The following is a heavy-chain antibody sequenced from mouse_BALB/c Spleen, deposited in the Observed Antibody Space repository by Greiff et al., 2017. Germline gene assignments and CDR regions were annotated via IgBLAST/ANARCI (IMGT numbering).Heavy chain of an antibody. J-gene: IGHJ4*01. CDR2: ISNGGGST. Sequence: EVMLVESGGGLVQPGGSLKLSCAASGFTFSSYTMSWVRQTPEKRLEWVAYISNGGGSTYYPDTVKGRFTISRDNAKNTLYLQMSSLKSEDTAMYYCARHLIYDGYPAMDYWGQGTSVTVSS. CDR1: GFTFSSYT. V-gene: IGHV5-12-2*01. D-gene: IGHD2-3*01. CDR3: ARHLIYDGYPAMDY.